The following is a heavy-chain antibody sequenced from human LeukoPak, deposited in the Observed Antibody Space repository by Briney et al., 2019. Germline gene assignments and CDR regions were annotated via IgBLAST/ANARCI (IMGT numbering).Heavy chain of an antibody. V-gene: IGHV3-21*01. D-gene: IGHD3-3*01. CDR2: ISSSSSYI. CDR3: AKDGMRLRFLEWLSFFDY. Sequence: GGSLRLSCAASGFTFSSYSMNWVRQAPGKGLEWVSSISSSSSYIYYADSVKGRFTISRDNAKNSLYLQMNSLRAEDTAVYYCAKDGMRLRFLEWLSFFDYWGQGTLVTVSS. J-gene: IGHJ4*02. CDR1: GFTFSSYS.